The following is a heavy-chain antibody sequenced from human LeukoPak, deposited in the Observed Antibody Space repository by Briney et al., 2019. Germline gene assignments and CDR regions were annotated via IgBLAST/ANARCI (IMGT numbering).Heavy chain of an antibody. CDR3: ATRPNYDYVWGSYPMGGSYFDY. CDR2: IIPIFGTA. CDR1: GGTFSSYA. Sequence: SVKVSCKASGGTFSSYAISWVRQAPGQGLEWVGGIIPIFGTANYAQKFQGRVTITADESTSTAYMELSSLRSEDTAVYYCATRPNYDYVWGSYPMGGSYFDYWGQGTLVTVSS. V-gene: IGHV1-69*13. D-gene: IGHD3-16*01. J-gene: IGHJ4*02.